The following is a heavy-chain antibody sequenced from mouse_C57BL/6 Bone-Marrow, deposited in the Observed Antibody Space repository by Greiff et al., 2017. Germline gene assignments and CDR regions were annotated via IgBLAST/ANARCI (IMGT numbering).Heavy chain of an antibody. J-gene: IGHJ1*03. CDR1: GYTFTSYW. Sequence: QVQLQQPGAELVKPGASVKLSCKASGYTFTSYWMTWVKQRPGQGLEWIGVINPGSGSTNYNEKFKSKATLTVDKSSSTAYMQLSSLTSEDSAVYYCASREYEWYWEVGGGGTAVTVTAAS. V-gene: IGHV1-55*01. CDR3: ASREYEWYWEVGG. CDR2: INPGSGST. D-gene: IGHD1-3*01.